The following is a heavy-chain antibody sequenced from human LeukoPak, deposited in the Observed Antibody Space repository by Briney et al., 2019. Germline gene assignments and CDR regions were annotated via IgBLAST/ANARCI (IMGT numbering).Heavy chain of an antibody. J-gene: IGHJ6*02. CDR3: ARDGYSSGWYPLYYYGMDV. Sequence: GGSLRLSCAASGFTFSSYAMHWVRQAPGKGLEWVAVISYDGSNKYYADSVKGRFTISRDNPKNTPYLQMNSLRAEDTAVYYCARDGYSSGWYPLYYYGMDVWGQGTTVTVSS. CDR2: ISYDGSNK. D-gene: IGHD6-19*01. CDR1: GFTFSSYA. V-gene: IGHV3-30*04.